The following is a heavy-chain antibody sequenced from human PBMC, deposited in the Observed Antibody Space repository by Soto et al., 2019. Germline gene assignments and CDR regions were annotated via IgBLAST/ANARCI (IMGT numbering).Heavy chain of an antibody. V-gene: IGHV4-4*02. CDR1: GGSISSANW. Sequence: SETLSLTCAVSGGSISSANWWSWVRQPPGKGLEWIGEVYYNGITDYNPSLKSRVFISVDRSKNQFSLRLSSMTAADTAIYYCAGQSDNMGYTWENWGRGTLVTVSS. D-gene: IGHD3-16*02. CDR3: AGQSDNMGYTWEN. J-gene: IGHJ4*02. CDR2: VYYNGIT.